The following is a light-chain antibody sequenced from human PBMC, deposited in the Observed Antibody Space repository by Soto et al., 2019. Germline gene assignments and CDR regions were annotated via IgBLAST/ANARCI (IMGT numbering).Light chain of an antibody. CDR2: DTS. CDR1: QGIGDT. V-gene: IGKV3-20*01. CDR3: QQYGSATGHT. Sequence: EMVCTQYPGTLSLSPGERATLSCRASQGIGDTLAWYQHKPGQTPRLLIYDTSTRATGVPTRFSGSRSGTDFTLTISRLEPEDFAVYYCQQYGSATGHTFGGGTKVDIK. J-gene: IGKJ4*01.